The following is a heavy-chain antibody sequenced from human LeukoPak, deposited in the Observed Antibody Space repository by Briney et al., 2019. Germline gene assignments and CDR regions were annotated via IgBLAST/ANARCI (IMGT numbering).Heavy chain of an antibody. V-gene: IGHV4-59*11. Sequence: PSETLSLTCTVSGGSMNDHYWSWIRQPPGKGLEWLGYIYYSGSSNYNPSLKSRVTMSADTSKNQFSLKLSSVTAADTAVYYCARVPRSYYYYYYMDVWGKGTTVTVSS. CDR2: IYYSGSS. J-gene: IGHJ6*03. CDR3: ARVPRSYYYYYYMDV. CDR1: GGSMNDHY.